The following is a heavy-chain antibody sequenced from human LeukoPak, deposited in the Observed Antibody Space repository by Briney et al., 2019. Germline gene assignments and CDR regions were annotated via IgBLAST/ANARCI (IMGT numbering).Heavy chain of an antibody. V-gene: IGHV4-34*01. J-gene: IGHJ4*02. Sequence: SETLSLTCAVYGGSFSGYYWSWIRQPPGKGLEWIGEINHSGSTNYNPSLKSRVTISVDTSKNQFSLKLSSVTAADTAVYYCARRAVADLDYWGQGTLVTVSS. CDR1: GGSFSGYY. CDR3: ARRAVADLDY. CDR2: INHSGST. D-gene: IGHD6-19*01.